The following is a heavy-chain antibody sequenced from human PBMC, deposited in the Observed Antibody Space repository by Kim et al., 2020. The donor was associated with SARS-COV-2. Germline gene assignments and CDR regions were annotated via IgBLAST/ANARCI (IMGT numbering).Heavy chain of an antibody. Sequence: GGSLRLSCVASGFTFSGYWMTWVCQAPGTGLEWVANIKHDDSEIYYVDSVKGRFTISRDNANNSLFLQMNSLRADDTALYYCARSGGFLTDFCGQGTRVT. J-gene: IGHJ4*02. D-gene: IGHD1-1*01. CDR2: IKHDDSEI. CDR3: ARSGGFLTDF. V-gene: IGHV3-7*03. CDR1: GFTFSGYW.